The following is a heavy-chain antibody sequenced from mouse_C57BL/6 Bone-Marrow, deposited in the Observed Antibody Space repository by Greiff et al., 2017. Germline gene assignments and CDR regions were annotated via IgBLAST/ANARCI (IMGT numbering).Heavy chain of an antibody. CDR1: GFTFTSYA. J-gene: IGHJ4*01. CDR3: TRRGLWPHYYAMDY. V-gene: IGHV5-9-1*02. D-gene: IGHD1-1*02. Sequence: EVMLVESGEGLVKPGGSLKLSCAASGFTFTSYAMSWVRQTPEKRLEWVAYISRGGDYIYYADTVKGRFTFSRDNASNTLYRQMSILKSEDTAMYYCTRRGLWPHYYAMDYWGQGTSVTVSS. CDR2: ISRGGDYI.